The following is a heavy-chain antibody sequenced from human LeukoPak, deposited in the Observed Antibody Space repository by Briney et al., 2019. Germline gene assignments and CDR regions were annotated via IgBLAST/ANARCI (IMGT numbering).Heavy chain of an antibody. D-gene: IGHD1-26*01. Sequence: PGGSLRLSCAASGFTFSSYNMNWVRQAPGKGLEWVSSISTSDSYIYYADSVKGRFTISRDNAKNSLYPQMNSLRAEDTAVYYCAMTLVGTTTVDYWGQGTLVTVSS. CDR1: GFTFSSYN. CDR2: ISTSDSYI. J-gene: IGHJ4*02. V-gene: IGHV3-21*01. CDR3: AMTLVGTTTVDY.